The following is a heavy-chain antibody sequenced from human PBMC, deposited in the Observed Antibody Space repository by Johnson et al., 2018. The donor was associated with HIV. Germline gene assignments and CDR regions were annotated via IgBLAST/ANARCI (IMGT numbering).Heavy chain of an antibody. V-gene: IGHV3-30-3*01. J-gene: IGHJ3*01. D-gene: IGHD3-9*01. CDR2: ISYDGGNK. CDR3: ARERFSDMLTGYHAFDV. Sequence: QVQLVESGGGVVQPGRSLRLSCAASGFTFSSYAMHWVRRAPGKGLEWVAIISYDGGNKYYTDSMRGRITISRDNSKNTLYLQMNSLRAEDTAVYYCARERFSDMLTGYHAFDVWGQGTMVTVSS. CDR1: GFTFSSYA.